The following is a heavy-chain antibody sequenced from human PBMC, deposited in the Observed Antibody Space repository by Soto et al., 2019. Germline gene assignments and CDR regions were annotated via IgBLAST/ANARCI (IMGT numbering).Heavy chain of an antibody. J-gene: IGHJ4*02. Sequence: QVQLVESGGGVVQPGRSLRLSCAASGFTFSSYAMHWVRQAPGKGLEWVAVITYDGSNKYYADSVKGRFTISRDNSKNTLYLQMNSLRAEDTAVYYCARRGCGGDCPFGYWGKVTLVAVSS. D-gene: IGHD2-21*02. CDR2: ITYDGSNK. CDR1: GFTFSSYA. CDR3: ARRGCGGDCPFGY. V-gene: IGHV3-30-3*01.